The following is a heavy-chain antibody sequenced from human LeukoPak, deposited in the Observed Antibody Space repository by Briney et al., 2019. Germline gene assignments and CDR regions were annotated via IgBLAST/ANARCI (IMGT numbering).Heavy chain of an antibody. D-gene: IGHD6-19*01. CDR1: GGSISSGGYS. V-gene: IGHV4-30-2*01. Sequence: PSQTLSLTCAVSGGSISSGGYSWSWIRQRPGKGLEWIGYIYHSGSTYYNPSLKSRVTISVDRSKNQFSLKLSSVTAADTAVYYCARGPRLSGWCERSSFDPWGQGTLVTVSS. CDR3: ARGPRLSGWCERSSFDP. CDR2: IYHSGST. J-gene: IGHJ5*02.